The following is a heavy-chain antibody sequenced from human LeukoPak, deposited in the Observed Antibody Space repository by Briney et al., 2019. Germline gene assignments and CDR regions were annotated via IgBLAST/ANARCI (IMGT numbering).Heavy chain of an antibody. Sequence: SVTVSCKASGGTLSSYAISWVRQAPGQRLEWVGRVIPTLGIANYAQRFQGRVTITADKSTGTAYMELSSLRSDDTAVYYCAREYGGGHSFGYYYWGQGTLVSVSS. CDR2: VIPTLGIA. D-gene: IGHD5-18*01. V-gene: IGHV1-69*04. CDR3: AREYGGGHSFGYYY. J-gene: IGHJ4*02. CDR1: GGTLSSYA.